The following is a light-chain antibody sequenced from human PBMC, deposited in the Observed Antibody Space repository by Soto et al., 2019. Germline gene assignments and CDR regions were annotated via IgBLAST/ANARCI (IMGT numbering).Light chain of an antibody. CDR2: GAS. Sequence: EIVLTQSPATLSLSPGERATLSCRASQTVTSNYLAWYQRKPGQAPRLLIYGASSRATDIPDRFSGSGSGTDFTLTIARLESEDFAVYFCQQYAGSPSTFGHGTKVEIK. CDR1: QTVTSNY. CDR3: QQYAGSPST. J-gene: IGKJ2*01. V-gene: IGKV3-20*01.